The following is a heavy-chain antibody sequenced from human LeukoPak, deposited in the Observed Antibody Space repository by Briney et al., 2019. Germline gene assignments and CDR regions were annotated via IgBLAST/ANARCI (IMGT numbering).Heavy chain of an antibody. J-gene: IGHJ5*02. D-gene: IGHD1-1*01. CDR2: IYDSATYDSGRT. Sequence: SETLSLTCTVFGDSLSNYYWSWIRQSPGRGLEWIGFIYDSATYDSGRTDYNPSLKSRVTMSVDTSKNQFSLKLSSVTAADTAVYYCARVQLERRGWFDPWGQGTLVTVSS. CDR3: ARVQLERRGWFDP. CDR1: GDSLSNYY. V-gene: IGHV4-59*12.